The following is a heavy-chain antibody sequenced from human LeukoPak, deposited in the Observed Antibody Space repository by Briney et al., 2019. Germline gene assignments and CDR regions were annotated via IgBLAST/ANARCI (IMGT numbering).Heavy chain of an antibody. D-gene: IGHD3-3*01. CDR2: ISGSGGST. J-gene: IGHJ4*02. Sequence: GGSLRLSCAASGFTFSSYAMSWVRQAPGKGLEWVSAISGSGGSTYYADSVKGRFTISRDNSKNTLYLQMNSLRAEDTAVYYCAKVAYYDFWSGYCFDYWGQGTLVTVSS. V-gene: IGHV3-23*01. CDR3: AKVAYYDFWSGYCFDY. CDR1: GFTFSSYA.